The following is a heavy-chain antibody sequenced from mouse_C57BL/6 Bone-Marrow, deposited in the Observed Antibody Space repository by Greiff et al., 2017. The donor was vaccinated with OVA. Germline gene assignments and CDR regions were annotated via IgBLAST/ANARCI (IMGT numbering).Heavy chain of an antibody. D-gene: IGHD2-1*01. J-gene: IGHJ4*01. CDR2: INPSSGYT. CDR3: ARSIFYGSPYAMDY. CDR1: GYTFTSYW. V-gene: IGHV1-7*01. Sequence: QVQLQQSGAELAKPGASVTLSCKASGYTFTSYWMHWVKQRPGQGLEWIGYINPSSGYTKYNQKFKDKATLTADKSYSTPYMQLSSLTYEDSAIYYCARSIFYGSPYAMDYWGQGTSVTVSS.